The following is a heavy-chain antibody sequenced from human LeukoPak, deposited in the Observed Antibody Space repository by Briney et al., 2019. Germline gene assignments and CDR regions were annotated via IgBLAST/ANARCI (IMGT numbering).Heavy chain of an antibody. CDR2: ISWNSRTI. D-gene: IGHD5-12*01. CDR1: GFTFDDYA. J-gene: IGHJ3*02. Sequence: GRSLRLSCAASGFTFDDYAMHWVRQVPATGLEWVSLISWNSRTIYYADSVKGRFSISRDNAKNSLYLQMNSLRPEDTGFYYCTKDRGSSGYDYAFDIWGQGTMVTVSS. CDR3: TKDRGSSGYDYAFDI. V-gene: IGHV3-9*01.